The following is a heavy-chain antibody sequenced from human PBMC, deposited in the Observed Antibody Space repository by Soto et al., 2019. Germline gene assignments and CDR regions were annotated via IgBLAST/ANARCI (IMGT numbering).Heavy chain of an antibody. V-gene: IGHV4-31*03. Sequence: SETLSLTCTVSGGSISSGGYYWSWIRHHPGKGLEWIGYIYYSGSTYYNPSLKSRVTISVDTSKNQFSLKLSSVTAADTAVYYCASYSGYSSSWSREGVVYWGQGTLVTVSS. CDR1: GGSISSGGYY. D-gene: IGHD6-13*01. J-gene: IGHJ4*02. CDR3: ASYSGYSSSWSREGVVY. CDR2: IYYSGST.